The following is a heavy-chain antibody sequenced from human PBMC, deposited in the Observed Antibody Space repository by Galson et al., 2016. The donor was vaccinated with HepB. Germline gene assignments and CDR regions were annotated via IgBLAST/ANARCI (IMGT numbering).Heavy chain of an antibody. CDR2: IWYDGSKK. CDR1: GFTFSNYG. Sequence: SLRLSCAAPGFTFSNYGMHWVRQAPGKGLEWVALIWYDGSKKYYAESVKGRLTISRDNSKNTLDLQMNSLRAEDTAVYYCARDGIPSPQDIGGRLPPPYYYGMDVWGQGTAVTVSS. V-gene: IGHV3-33*01. D-gene: IGHD6-6*01. J-gene: IGHJ6*02. CDR3: ARDGIPSPQDIGGRLPPPYYYGMDV.